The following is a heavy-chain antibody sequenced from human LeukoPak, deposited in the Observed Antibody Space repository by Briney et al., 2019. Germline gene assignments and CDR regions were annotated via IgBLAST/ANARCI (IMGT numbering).Heavy chain of an antibody. CDR1: GYTFTSYY. Sequence: ASVKVSCEASGYTFTSYYIHWVRQAPGQGLEWMGIINPSGGGTSYAQKFKGRVTMTRDTSTSTVYMELSSLRSEDTAVYYCARDPYSSTTDDAFDIWGQGTMVTVSS. V-gene: IGHV1-46*01. J-gene: IGHJ3*02. D-gene: IGHD6-13*01. CDR2: INPSGGGT. CDR3: ARDPYSSTTDDAFDI.